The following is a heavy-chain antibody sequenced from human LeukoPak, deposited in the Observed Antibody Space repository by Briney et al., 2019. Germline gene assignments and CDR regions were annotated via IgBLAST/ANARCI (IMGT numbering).Heavy chain of an antibody. V-gene: IGHV4-59*12. CDR2: IYYSGST. CDR3: ARGTIAARIFDY. J-gene: IGHJ4*02. Sequence: SETLSLTCTVSGGSISSYYWSWIRQPPGKGLEWIGYIYYSGSTNYNPSLKSRVTISVDTSKNQFSLKLSSVTAADTAVYYCARGTIAARIFDYWGQGVLVIVSS. CDR1: GGSISSYY. D-gene: IGHD6-6*01.